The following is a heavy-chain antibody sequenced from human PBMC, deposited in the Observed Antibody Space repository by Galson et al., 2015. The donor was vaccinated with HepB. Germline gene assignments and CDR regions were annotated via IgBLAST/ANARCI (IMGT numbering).Heavy chain of an antibody. CDR2: VTQSGST. V-gene: IGHV4-34*01. D-gene: IGHD3-3*01. CDR3: ARGKGRQLLLDYHYYGMDV. CDR1: GGSFSSYH. Sequence: ETLSLTCAVFGGSFSSYHWTWLRQPLGKGLEWIGEVTQSGSTHSNPSLKSRVTISVDTSKNQFSLKVRSVTAADTAVYYCARGKGRQLLLDYHYYGMDVWGQGTTVSVSS. J-gene: IGHJ6*01.